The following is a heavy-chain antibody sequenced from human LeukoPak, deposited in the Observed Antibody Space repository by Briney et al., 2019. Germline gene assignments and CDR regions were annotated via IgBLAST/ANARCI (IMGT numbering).Heavy chain of an antibody. CDR2: INPNSGGT. D-gene: IGHD3-22*01. J-gene: IGHJ3*02. CDR1: GGTFSSYA. Sequence: ASVKVSCKASGGTFSSYAISWVRQAPGQGLEWMGWINPNSGGTNYAQKFQGRVTMTRDTSISTAYMELSRLRSDDTAVYYCARNAVVVVITDHDAFDIWGQGTMVTVSS. V-gene: IGHV1-2*02. CDR3: ARNAVVVVITDHDAFDI.